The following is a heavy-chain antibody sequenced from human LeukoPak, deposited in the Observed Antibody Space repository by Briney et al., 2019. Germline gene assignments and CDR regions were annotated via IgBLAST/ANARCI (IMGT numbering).Heavy chain of an antibody. J-gene: IGHJ4*02. CDR2: IYYSGST. D-gene: IGHD1-26*01. CDR3: ARGARGSYSY. Sequence: SETLSLTCTVSGGSISSYYWSWIRQPPGKGLEWIGYIYYSGSTNYNPSLKSRVTISVDTSKNQFSLKLSSVTAADTAVYYCARGARGSYSYWGQGTLVTISS. CDR1: GGSISSYY. V-gene: IGHV4-59*08.